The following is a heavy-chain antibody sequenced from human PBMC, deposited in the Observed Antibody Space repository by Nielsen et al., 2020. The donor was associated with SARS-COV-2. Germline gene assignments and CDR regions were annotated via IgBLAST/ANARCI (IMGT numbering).Heavy chain of an antibody. Sequence: IRQPPGKGLEWVSYISSSSSTIYYADSVKGRFTISRDNAKNSLYLQMNSLRAEDTAVYYCAREGVVVAAIVYYYYMDVWGKGTTVTVSS. J-gene: IGHJ6*03. CDR3: AREGVVVAAIVYYYYMDV. V-gene: IGHV3-48*01. D-gene: IGHD2-15*01. CDR2: ISSSSSTI.